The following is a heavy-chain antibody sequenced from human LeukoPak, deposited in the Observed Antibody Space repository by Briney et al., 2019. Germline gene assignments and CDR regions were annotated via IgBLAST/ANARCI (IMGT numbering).Heavy chain of an antibody. D-gene: IGHD6-13*01. CDR2: IYYSGST. V-gene: IGHV4-31*03. J-gene: IGHJ4*02. Sequence: SQTLSLTCTVSGGSISSGGYYWSWIRQHPGKGLEWIGYIYYSGSTYYNPSLKSRVTILVDTSKNQFSLKLSSVTAADTAVYYCARRYSSSWYPFDYRGQGTLVTVSS. CDR3: ARRYSSSWYPFDY. CDR1: GGSISSGGYY.